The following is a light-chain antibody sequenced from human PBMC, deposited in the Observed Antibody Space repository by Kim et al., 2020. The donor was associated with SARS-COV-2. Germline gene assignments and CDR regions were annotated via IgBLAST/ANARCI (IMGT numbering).Light chain of an antibody. V-gene: IGLV2-14*04. CDR2: DVT. CDR1: INDVGFYDH. CDR3: NSYTTSSTYV. Sequence: GHSITTSCTGTINDVGFYDHVSWYQQYPGKAPKLLIHDVTDRPSGVSDRFSGSKSGNTASLTISGLQAEDEADYYCNSYTTSSTYVFGTGTKVTVL. J-gene: IGLJ1*01.